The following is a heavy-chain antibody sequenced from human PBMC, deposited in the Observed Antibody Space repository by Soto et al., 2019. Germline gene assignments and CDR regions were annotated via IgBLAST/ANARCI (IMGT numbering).Heavy chain of an antibody. D-gene: IGHD2-2*01. Sequence: QVQLQQWGAGLLKPSETLSLTCAVYGGSFSGYYWSWIRQPPGKGLEWVGEINHSGSTNYNPSLKGRVTIAVATSKNQFSLKLSSVTAADTAVYYCAAIVVVPAAMYYFDYWGQGTLVTVSS. CDR3: AAIVVVPAAMYYFDY. CDR1: GGSFSGYY. CDR2: INHSGST. V-gene: IGHV4-34*01. J-gene: IGHJ4*02.